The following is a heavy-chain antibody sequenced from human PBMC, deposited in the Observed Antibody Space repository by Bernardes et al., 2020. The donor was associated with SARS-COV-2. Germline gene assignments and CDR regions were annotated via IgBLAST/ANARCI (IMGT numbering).Heavy chain of an antibody. CDR3: AKPGTDY. Sequence: GGSLRLSCAAFGFPFISFAMSWVRQAPGKGLEWVSVISTSGGRTNYADSVKGRFTISRDNSKNTLFLQMNSLRAEDTAVYYCAKPGTDYWGQGTLVTVSS. D-gene: IGHD1-1*01. CDR2: ISTSGGRT. V-gene: IGHV3-23*01. CDR1: GFPFISFA. J-gene: IGHJ4*02.